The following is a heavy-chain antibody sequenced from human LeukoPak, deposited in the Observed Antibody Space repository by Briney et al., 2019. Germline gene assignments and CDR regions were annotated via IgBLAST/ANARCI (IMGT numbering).Heavy chain of an antibody. J-gene: IGHJ6*03. CDR2: ISGSGGST. Sequence: PGGSLRLSCAASGFTFSSYAMSWVRQAPGKGLEWVSAISGSGGSTYYADSVKGRFTISRDNSKNTLYLQMNSLRAEDTAVYYCANMIGGAARPSYYYYMDVWGKGTTVTVSS. CDR3: ANMIGGAARPSYYYYMDV. CDR1: GFTFSSYA. V-gene: IGHV3-23*01. D-gene: IGHD6-6*01.